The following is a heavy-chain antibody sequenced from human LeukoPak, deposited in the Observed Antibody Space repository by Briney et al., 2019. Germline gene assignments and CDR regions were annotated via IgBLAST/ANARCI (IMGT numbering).Heavy chain of an antibody. D-gene: IGHD2-2*01. CDR2: IYYSGST. Sequence: SETLSLTCTVSGGSISSYYWSWIRQPPGKGLEWIGYIYYSGSTNYNPSLKSRVTISVDTSKNQFSLKLSSVTAADTAVYYCARGSVVPAAIFGYWGRGTLVTVSS. CDR1: GGSISSYY. J-gene: IGHJ4*02. CDR3: ARGSVVPAAIFGY. V-gene: IGHV4-59*01.